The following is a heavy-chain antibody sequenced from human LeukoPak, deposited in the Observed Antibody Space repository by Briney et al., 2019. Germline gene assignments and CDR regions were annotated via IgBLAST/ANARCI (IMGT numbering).Heavy chain of an antibody. CDR3: ARDLGIAARPDY. Sequence: SGGSLRLSCAASGFTFSSYSMNWVRQAPGKGLEWVSSIVSGSSDIYYADPVKGRFTISRDNAKNSMYLQMNSLRAEDTAVYYCARDLGIAARPDYWGQGTLVTVSS. J-gene: IGHJ4*02. CDR1: GFTFSSYS. V-gene: IGHV3-21*01. CDR2: IVSGSSDI. D-gene: IGHD6-6*01.